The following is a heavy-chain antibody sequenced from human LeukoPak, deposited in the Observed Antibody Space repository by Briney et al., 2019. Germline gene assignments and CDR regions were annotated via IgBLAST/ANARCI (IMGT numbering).Heavy chain of an antibody. CDR3: ARDGGSDSSGYHY. J-gene: IGHJ4*02. Sequence: SQTLSLTCTVSGGSISSGDYCWSWIRQPPGKGLEWIGYIYYSGSTYYNPSLKSRVTISVDTSKNQSSLKLSSVTAADTAVYYCARDGGSDSSGYHYWGQGTLVTVSS. CDR1: GGSISSGDYC. D-gene: IGHD3-22*01. V-gene: IGHV4-30-4*08. CDR2: IYYSGST.